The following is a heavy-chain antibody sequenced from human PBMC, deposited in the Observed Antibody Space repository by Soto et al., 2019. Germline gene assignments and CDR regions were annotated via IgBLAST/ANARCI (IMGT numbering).Heavy chain of an antibody. CDR2: IYYSGST. D-gene: IGHD2-15*01. V-gene: IGHV4-59*08. CDR3: AMHLCSGGSCYYFDH. Sequence: PSETLSLTCTVSGGSISSYYWSWIRQPPGEGLEWIGYIYYSGSTNYNPSLKSRVTISVDTSKNQFSLKLSSVTAADTAVYYCAMHLCSGGSCYYFDHWGRGTLVTVSS. J-gene: IGHJ4*02. CDR1: GGSISSYY.